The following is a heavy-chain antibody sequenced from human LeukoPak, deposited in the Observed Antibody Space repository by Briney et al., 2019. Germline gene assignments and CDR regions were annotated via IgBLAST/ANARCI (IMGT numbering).Heavy chain of an antibody. V-gene: IGHV3-7*01. J-gene: IGHJ5*02. CDR3: ARAKTHNYDFWSGFSANWFDP. CDR2: IKQDGSEK. D-gene: IGHD3-3*01. CDR1: GFTFSSYW. Sequence: GGSLRLSCAASGFTFSSYWMSWVRQAPGKGLEWVANIKQDGSEKYYVDSVKGRFTISRDNAKNSLYLQMNSLRAEDTAVYYCARAKTHNYDFWSGFSANWFDPWGQGTLVTVSS.